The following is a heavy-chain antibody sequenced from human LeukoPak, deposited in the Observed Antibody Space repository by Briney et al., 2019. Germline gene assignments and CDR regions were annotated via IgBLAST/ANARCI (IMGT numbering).Heavy chain of an antibody. CDR2: IGASGRST. CDR3: AKGTSDFDY. V-gene: IGHV3-23*01. J-gene: IGHJ4*02. D-gene: IGHD1-1*01. CDR1: GFTFSDYY. Sequence: GGSLRLSCAASGFTFSDYYMSWIRQAPGKGLEWVSTIGASGRSTYYADSVKGRFTISRDSSKNTLYLQMDSLRAEDTAVYYCAKGTSDFDYWGQGTLVTVSS.